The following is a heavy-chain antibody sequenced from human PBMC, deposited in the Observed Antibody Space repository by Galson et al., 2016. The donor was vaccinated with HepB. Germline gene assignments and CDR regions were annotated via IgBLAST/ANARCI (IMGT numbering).Heavy chain of an antibody. CDR1: GFSFSDYS. Sequence: LRLSCAASGFSFSDYSMHWVRQAPGNGLDYVSAISSSGARTYFADSVKDRFTIPRDNSKNTLYLQMNSLKTEDTSLYYCVKGSPTIAAPTDYWGQGTLVTVSS. CDR3: VKGSPTIAAPTDY. D-gene: IGHD6-13*01. CDR2: ISSSGART. J-gene: IGHJ4*02. V-gene: IGHV3-64D*06.